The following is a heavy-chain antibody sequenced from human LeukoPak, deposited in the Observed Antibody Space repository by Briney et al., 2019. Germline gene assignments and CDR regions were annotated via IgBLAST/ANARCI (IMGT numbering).Heavy chain of an antibody. D-gene: IGHD3-9*01. J-gene: IGHJ4*02. V-gene: IGHV3-73*01. CDR3: TSIHYDILTGYSIREDY. CDR1: GFTFSGSA. CDR2: IRSKANSYAT. Sequence: PGGSLRLSCAASGFTFSGSAMHWVRQASGKGLEWVGRIRSKANSYATAYAASVKGRFTISRDDSKNTAYLQMNSLKTEDTAVYYCTSIHYDILTGYSIREDYWGQGTLVTVSS.